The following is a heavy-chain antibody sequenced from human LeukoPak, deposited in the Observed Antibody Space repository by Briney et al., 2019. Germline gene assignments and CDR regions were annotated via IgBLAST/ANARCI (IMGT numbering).Heavy chain of an antibody. CDR1: GFTFKGYW. CDR3: VRLRYTYGKNFDC. CDR2: IQQDGSEK. D-gene: IGHD5-18*01. J-gene: IGHJ4*02. V-gene: IGHV3-7*01. Sequence: PGGSLRLSCAASGFTFKGYWMSWVRQAPGKGLEWVANIQQDGSEKKYVDSVKGRFNISRDKAKNSLYLQMDSLRAEDTAVYYCVRLRYTYGKNFDCWGQGTLVTVSS.